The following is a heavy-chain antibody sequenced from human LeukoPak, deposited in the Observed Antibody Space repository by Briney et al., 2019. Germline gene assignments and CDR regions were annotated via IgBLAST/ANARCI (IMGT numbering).Heavy chain of an antibody. CDR3: ARAACAPRASSIPRQLWYYFPY. D-gene: IGHD2-21*01. Sequence: GGSLRLSCAASGFIFGSYGMLWVRQAPGKGLEWVASISSEGHNEYYVDSVKGRFTISRDNAKNTLDLQMHSLRPEDTALYYCARAACAPRASSIPRQLWYYFPYWGQGSLVTVSP. J-gene: IGHJ4*02. V-gene: IGHV3-30*03. CDR1: GFIFGSYG. CDR2: ISSEGHNE.